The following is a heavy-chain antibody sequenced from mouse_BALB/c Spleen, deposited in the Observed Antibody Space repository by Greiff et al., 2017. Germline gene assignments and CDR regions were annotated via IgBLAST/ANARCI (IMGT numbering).Heavy chain of an antibody. CDR3: ARDGYCPYFDY. Sequence: VKLMESGAELVRPGTSVKMSCKAAGYTFTNYWIGWVKQRPGHGLEWIGDIYPGGGYTNYNEKFKGKATLTADTSSSTAYMQLSSLTSEDSAVYYCARDGYCPYFDYWGQGTTLTVSS. J-gene: IGHJ2*01. CDR1: GYTFTNYW. V-gene: IGHV1-63*02. D-gene: IGHD2-3*01. CDR2: IYPGGGYT.